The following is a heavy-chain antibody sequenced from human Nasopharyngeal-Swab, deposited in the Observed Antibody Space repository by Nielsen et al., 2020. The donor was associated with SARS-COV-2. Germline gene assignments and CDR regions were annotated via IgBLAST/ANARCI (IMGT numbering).Heavy chain of an antibody. CDR2: VPLGVDIK. CDR3: AREGESSGHAGSFDI. D-gene: IGHD6-19*01. Sequence: GESLKISCAASGFTFSSYGMHWVRQAPGKGLEWVALVPLGVDIKQYADSVKGRFTISRDNSQNTVPLQMNSLRVADTAVYYCAREGESSGHAGSFDIWGQGTMVTVSS. V-gene: IGHV3-30*19. J-gene: IGHJ3*02. CDR1: GFTFSSYG.